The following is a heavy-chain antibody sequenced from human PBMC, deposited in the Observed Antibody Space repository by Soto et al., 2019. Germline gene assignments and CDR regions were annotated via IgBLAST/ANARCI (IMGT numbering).Heavy chain of an antibody. V-gene: IGHV3-30*18. CDR1: GFTFSSYG. CDR2: ISYDGSNK. D-gene: IGHD3-22*01. J-gene: IGHJ4*02. Sequence: GGSLRLSCAASGFTFSSYGMHWVRQAPGKGLEWVAVISYDGSNKYYADSVKGRFTISRDNSKNTLYLQMNSLRADDTAVYYCAKAPSYDSSGSVSDYWGQGTLVTVSS. CDR3: AKAPSYDSSGSVSDY.